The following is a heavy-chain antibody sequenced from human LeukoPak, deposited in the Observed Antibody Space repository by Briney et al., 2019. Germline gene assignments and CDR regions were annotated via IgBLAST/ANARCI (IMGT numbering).Heavy chain of an antibody. CDR1: GFTFSSYA. CDR3: AKPYYGGSSIGGYFDY. V-gene: IGHV3-23*01. Sequence: GGSLRFSCAASGFTFSSYAMSWVRQAPGKGLEWVSAISGSGGSTYYADSVKGRFTISRDNSKNTLYLQMNSPRAEDTAVYYCAKPYYGGSSIGGYFDYWGQGTLVTVSS. J-gene: IGHJ4*02. CDR2: ISGSGGST. D-gene: IGHD2-15*01.